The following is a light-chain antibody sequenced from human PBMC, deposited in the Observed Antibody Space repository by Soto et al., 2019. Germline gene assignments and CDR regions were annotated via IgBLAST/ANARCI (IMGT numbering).Light chain of an antibody. CDR3: SSYTSSSTGG. CDR1: SSDVGGYNY. J-gene: IGLJ1*01. V-gene: IGLV2-14*01. Sequence: QSALTQPASVSGSPGQSITISCTGTSSDVGGYNYVAWYQQHPGKAPKLMFYDVSNRPSGVSNRFSGSKSGNTASLTISGLQAEDEADYYCSSYTSSSTGGFGTGTKLTVL. CDR2: DVS.